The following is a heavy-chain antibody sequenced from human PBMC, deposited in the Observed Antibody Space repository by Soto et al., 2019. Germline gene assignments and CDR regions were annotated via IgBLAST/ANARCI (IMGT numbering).Heavy chain of an antibody. V-gene: IGHV3-23*01. Sequence: EVQLLESGGGLVQPGGSLRLSCAASGFSFSSYAMVWVRQAPGKGLEGVSVISARGGSSYFADSVKGRFTTSRDNSKDVLALEMSSLRVDDTATYFCAKGSIEDSASVDNWGQGTLVLVSS. J-gene: IGHJ4*02. CDR1: GFSFSSYA. CDR2: ISARGGSS. D-gene: IGHD1-26*01. CDR3: AKGSIEDSASVDN.